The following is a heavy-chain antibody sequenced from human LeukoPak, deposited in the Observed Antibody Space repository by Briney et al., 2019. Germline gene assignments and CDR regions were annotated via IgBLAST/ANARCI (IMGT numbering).Heavy chain of an antibody. V-gene: IGHV4-39*01. CDR1: GGSTSSSRYY. Sequence: SETLSLTCTLSGGSTSSSRYYCGWIRQPPGKGLQWIGSIYYRVNTYYNPSLKSRVTISVDTSKNQFSLNLTSVTAADTAVYYSATKTNQWLDAFDFWGQGTLVTVSS. D-gene: IGHD6-19*01. J-gene: IGHJ4*02. CDR2: IYYRVNT. CDR3: ATKTNQWLDAFDF.